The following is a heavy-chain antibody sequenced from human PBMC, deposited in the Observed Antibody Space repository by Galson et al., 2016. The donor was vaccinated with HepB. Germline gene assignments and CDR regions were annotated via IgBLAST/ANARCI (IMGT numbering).Heavy chain of an antibody. D-gene: IGHD6-13*01. CDR2: IYYSGST. J-gene: IGHJ4*02. CDR1: GGSISSSTYY. Sequence: TLSLTCTVSGGSISSSTYYWGWIRQPPGKGLEWIGSIYYSGSTYYNPSLKSRVTISVDTSKNQFSLKLSSVTAADTAVYYCARRAAAGNFDYWGQGTLVTVS. CDR3: ARRAAAGNFDY. V-gene: IGHV4-39*07.